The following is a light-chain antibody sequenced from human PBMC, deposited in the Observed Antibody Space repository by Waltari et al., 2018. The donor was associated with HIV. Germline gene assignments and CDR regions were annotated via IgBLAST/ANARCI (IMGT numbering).Light chain of an antibody. CDR3: HQYNNWPQT. J-gene: IGKJ1*01. Sequence: VLTQSPATLSVSPGERATLSCRASQTFNGNLAWYQQHSGQAPRLLIYGASTRASGIPDRFSGSGSVTRFTLTITGLQSEDSAIYYCHQYNNWPQTFGQGTKVEV. CDR1: QTFNGN. CDR2: GAS. V-gene: IGKV3-15*01.